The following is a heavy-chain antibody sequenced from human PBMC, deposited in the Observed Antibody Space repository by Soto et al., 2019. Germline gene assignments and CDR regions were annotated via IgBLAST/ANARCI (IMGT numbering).Heavy chain of an antibody. Sequence: TLALTCALSVDSVSSNSAAWNWIRQSPSRGLEWLGRTYYRSKWYNDYAVSVKSRITINPDTSKNQFSLQLNSVTPEDTAVYYCARDSVGAMSFDWLPFDYWGQGTLVTVSS. CDR1: VDSVSSNSAA. CDR3: ARDSVGAMSFDWLPFDY. J-gene: IGHJ4*02. V-gene: IGHV6-1*01. D-gene: IGHD3-9*01. CDR2: TYYRSKWYN.